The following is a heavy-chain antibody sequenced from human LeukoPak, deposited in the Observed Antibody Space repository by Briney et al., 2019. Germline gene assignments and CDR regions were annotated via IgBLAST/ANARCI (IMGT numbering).Heavy chain of an antibody. V-gene: IGHV4-39*01. J-gene: IGHJ5*02. CDR3: ARHPRRTSLLRTRLSMSWFDP. Sequence: PSETLSLTCTVSGGSISSSSYYWGWIGQPPGKGLEWIGSIYYSGSTYYNPSLKSRVTISVDTSKNQFSLKLSSVTAADTAVYYCARHPRRTSLLRTRLSMSWFDPWGQGTLVTVSS. CDR1: GGSISSSSYY. CDR2: IYYSGST. D-gene: IGHD3-22*01.